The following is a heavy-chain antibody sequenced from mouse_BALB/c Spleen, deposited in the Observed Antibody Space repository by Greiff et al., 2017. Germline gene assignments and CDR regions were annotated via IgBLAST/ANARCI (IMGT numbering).Heavy chain of an antibody. CDR1: GFTFSSYT. V-gene: IGHV5-6-4*01. CDR2: ISSGGSYT. J-gene: IGHJ2*01. Sequence: DVMLVESGGGLVKPGGSLKLSCAASGFTFSSYTMSWVRQTPEKRLEWVATISSGGSYTYYPDSVKGRFTISRDNAKNTLYLQMSSLKSEDTAMYYCTRDVSTMITTDFDYWGQGTTLTVSS. D-gene: IGHD2-4*01. CDR3: TRDVSTMITTDFDY.